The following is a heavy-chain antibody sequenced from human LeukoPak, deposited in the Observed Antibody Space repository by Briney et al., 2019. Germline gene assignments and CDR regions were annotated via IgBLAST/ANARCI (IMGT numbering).Heavy chain of an antibody. CDR1: GYTFTGYY. D-gene: IGHD3-3*01. CDR3: ARVKTIFGVVRGPFDI. Sequence: ASVKVSCKASGYTFTGYYMHWVRQAPGQGLEWMGWINPNSGGTNYAQKFQGRVTMTRDTSISTAYMELSRLRYDDTAVYYCARVKTIFGVVRGPFDIWGQGTMVTVSS. CDR2: INPNSGGT. J-gene: IGHJ3*02. V-gene: IGHV1-2*02.